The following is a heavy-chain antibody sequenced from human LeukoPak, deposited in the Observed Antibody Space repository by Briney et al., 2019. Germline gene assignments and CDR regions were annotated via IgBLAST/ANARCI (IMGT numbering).Heavy chain of an antibody. V-gene: IGHV3-48*04. Sequence: PGGSLRLSCTASGFTFSSYSMNWVRQAPGKGLEWVSYITGSSSTIYYADSVKGRFTISRDNAKNSLYLQMNSLRAEDTAVYYCARGQYGMDVWGQGTTVTVSS. CDR3: ARGQYGMDV. CDR1: GFTFSSYS. J-gene: IGHJ6*02. CDR2: ITGSSSTI.